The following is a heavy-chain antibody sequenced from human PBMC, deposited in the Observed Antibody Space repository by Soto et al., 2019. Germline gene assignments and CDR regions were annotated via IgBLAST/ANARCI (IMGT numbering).Heavy chain of an antibody. CDR3: ARDRGYSGYDSPRFYYGMDV. V-gene: IGHV3-33*01. CDR2: IWYDGSNK. CDR1: GFTFSSYG. Sequence: QVQLVESGGGVVQPGRSLRLSCAASGFTFSSYGMHWVRQALGKGLEWVAVIWYDGSNKWYADSVKGRFTISRDNSKNTLYLQMNSLRAEDTAVYSCARDRGYSGYDSPRFYYGMDVWGQGTTVTVSS. J-gene: IGHJ6*02. D-gene: IGHD5-12*01.